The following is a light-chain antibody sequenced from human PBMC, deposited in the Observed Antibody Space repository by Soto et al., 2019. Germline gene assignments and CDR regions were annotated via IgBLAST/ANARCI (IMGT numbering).Light chain of an antibody. J-gene: IGLJ1*01. CDR1: SSDVGDYPY. V-gene: IGLV2-14*01. CDR3: SSYSGSSTFV. CDR2: EVT. Sequence: QSALTHPASVSGSPGQSITISCTGTSSDVGDYPYVSWYQQHPGKVPKLIIYEVTNRPSGVTSRFSGSKSENTASLTISGLQDEDEAEYYCSSYSGSSTFVFGTGTKVTVL.